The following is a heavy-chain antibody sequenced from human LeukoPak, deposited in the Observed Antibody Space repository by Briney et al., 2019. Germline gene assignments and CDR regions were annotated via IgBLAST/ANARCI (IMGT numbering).Heavy chain of an antibody. CDR1: GGSISSYY. V-gene: IGHV4-59*08. CDR3: ARLGNYGSGSYYNNWFDP. J-gene: IGHJ5*02. Sequence: SETLSLTCTVSGGSISSYYWSWIRQPPGKGLEWIGYIYHSGSTNYNPSLKSRVTISVDTSKNQFSLKLSSVTAADTAVYYCARLGNYGSGSYYNNWFDPWGQGTLVTVSS. CDR2: IYHSGST. D-gene: IGHD3-10*01.